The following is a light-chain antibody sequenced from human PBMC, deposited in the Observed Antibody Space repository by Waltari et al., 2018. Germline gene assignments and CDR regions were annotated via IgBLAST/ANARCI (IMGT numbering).Light chain of an antibody. Sequence: DIEMTQSPDSLAVSLGERASINCKSSQNIFYSSNNKNYLDWYQQKPGHPPKLLIYWASTLESGVPARFSGSGSGTDSTFSISSLQAENVAIFYGQQYYSTPYSFGQGTKLEI. V-gene: IGKV4-1*01. J-gene: IGKJ2*03. CDR1: QNIFYSSNNKNY. CDR3: QQYYSTPYS. CDR2: WAS.